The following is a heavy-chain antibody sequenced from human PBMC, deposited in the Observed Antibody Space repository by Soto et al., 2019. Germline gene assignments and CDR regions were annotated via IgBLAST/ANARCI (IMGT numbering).Heavy chain of an antibody. Sequence: QVQLVQSGAEVKKPGASVKVSGRASGYTFPGYDINWVRQATGKGLEGMGWMNPTSGNTGYAQKFQGRVTLTRNTSISTAYMELSSLRSEETAVYYCAREKTSYGMDVWGQGTTVTVSS. J-gene: IGHJ6*02. V-gene: IGHV1-8*01. CDR2: MNPTSGNT. CDR3: AREKTSYGMDV. CDR1: GYTFPGYD.